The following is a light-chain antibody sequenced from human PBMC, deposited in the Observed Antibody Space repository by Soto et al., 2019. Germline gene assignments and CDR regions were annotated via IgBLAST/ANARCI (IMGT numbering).Light chain of an antibody. CDR1: SSNIGANFD. Sequence: QPVLTQPPSVSGAPGQRVTISCTGSSSNIGANFDVHWYQQLPGTAPKVLIYGNSNRPSGVPDRFSGSKSGTSASLAITGLQPEDEADYYCQSYDGSLSGFWVFGGGTKLTVL. CDR3: QSYDGSLSGFWV. V-gene: IGLV1-40*01. J-gene: IGLJ3*02. CDR2: GNS.